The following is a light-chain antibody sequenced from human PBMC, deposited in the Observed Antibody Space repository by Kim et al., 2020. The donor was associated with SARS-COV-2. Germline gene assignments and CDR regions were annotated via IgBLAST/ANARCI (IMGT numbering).Light chain of an antibody. CDR3: HQYANSPLT. V-gene: IGKV3-20*01. Sequence: SPGERATPSCRASQSVGKNFLAWYQQKPGQAPRLLIYEASSRATGIPDNFSGSGSGADFTLTISRLKPEDFAVYYCHQYANSPLTFGGGTKVDIK. J-gene: IGKJ4*01. CDR2: EAS. CDR1: QSVGKNF.